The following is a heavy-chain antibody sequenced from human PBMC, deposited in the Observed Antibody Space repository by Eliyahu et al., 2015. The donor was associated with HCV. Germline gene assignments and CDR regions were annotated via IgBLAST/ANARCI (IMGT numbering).Heavy chain of an antibody. CDR2: INHSGGT. Sequence: QVQLQQWGAGLLKPSETLSLTCAVYGGSFSDYFWSWIRQSPGKGLEWIGEINHSGGTNYNPSLKSRATISVDTSKKWFSLRMTSVTAADTAVYYCARVFGAAAGDYWGQGTLVTVSS. V-gene: IGHV4-34*01. D-gene: IGHD6-13*01. J-gene: IGHJ4*02. CDR1: GGSFSDYF. CDR3: ARVFGAAAGDY.